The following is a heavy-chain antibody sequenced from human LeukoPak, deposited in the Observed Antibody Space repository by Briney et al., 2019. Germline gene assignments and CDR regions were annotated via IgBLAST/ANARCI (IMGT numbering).Heavy chain of an antibody. V-gene: IGHV3-33*01. J-gene: IGHJ4*02. CDR1: GLTFSSYG. D-gene: IGHD6-19*01. Sequence: PGESLRLSCAASGLTFSSYGMHWVRQSPGKGLEWVAVIWYDGSKKYYADSVKGRFTISRDNSKNTLYVQMNSLRAEDTAVYYCARDRGIAVAGPLDYWGQGTLVTVSS. CDR3: ARDRGIAVAGPLDY. CDR2: IWYDGSKK.